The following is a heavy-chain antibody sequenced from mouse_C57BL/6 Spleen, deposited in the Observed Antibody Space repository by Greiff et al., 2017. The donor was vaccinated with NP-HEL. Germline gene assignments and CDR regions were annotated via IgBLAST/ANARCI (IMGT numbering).Heavy chain of an antibody. J-gene: IGHJ2*01. V-gene: IGHV1-39*01. D-gene: IGHD4-1*01. Sequence: LVEPGASVKIPCKALGYSFTDYNMNWVKQSKGKSLEWIGVINPYYGYTSYNQKFKGKATLMVDQSSSTAYMQLNSLTSEDSAVYYCAREDWDGAYFDYWGQGTTLTVSS. CDR3: AREDWDGAYFDY. CDR1: GYSFTDYN. CDR2: INPYYGYT.